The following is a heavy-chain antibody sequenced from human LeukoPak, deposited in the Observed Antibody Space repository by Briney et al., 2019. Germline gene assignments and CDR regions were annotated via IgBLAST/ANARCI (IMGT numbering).Heavy chain of an antibody. CDR2: INSDGSST. D-gene: IGHD3-22*01. V-gene: IGHV3-74*01. CDR1: GFTFSSYW. CDR3: ARGAVGWYYDSSGYYY. Sequence: GGSLRLSCAASGFTFSSYWMHWVRQAPGKGLVWVSRINSDGSSTSYADSVKGRFTISRDNAKNTLYLQMNSLRAEDTAVYYCARGAVGWYYDSSGYYYWGQGTLVTVSS. J-gene: IGHJ4*02.